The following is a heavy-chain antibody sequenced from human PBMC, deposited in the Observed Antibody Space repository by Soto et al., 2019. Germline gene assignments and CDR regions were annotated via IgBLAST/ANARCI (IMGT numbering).Heavy chain of an antibody. V-gene: IGHV3-21*01. Sequence: PGGSLRLSCAASGFTFSTYSMNWVRQAPGKGLEWVSSISSSGTYIHYADSLKGRFTISRDDAKNSLYLQMISLTAEDTAVYYCARDPSYCSGTSCRGYYDLDVWGQGATVTVSS. CDR1: GFTFSTYS. CDR3: ARDPSYCSGTSCRGYYDLDV. CDR2: ISSSGTYI. J-gene: IGHJ6*02. D-gene: IGHD2-15*01.